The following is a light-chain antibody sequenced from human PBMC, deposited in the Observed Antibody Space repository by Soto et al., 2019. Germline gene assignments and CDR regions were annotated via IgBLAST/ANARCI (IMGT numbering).Light chain of an antibody. CDR1: TGAVTSGYY. CDR3: LLYFGDSQSVL. J-gene: IGLJ2*01. Sequence: CASRTGAVTSGYYPSWFQQKPGQAPRALIYSTSDKHSWTPARFSASLLGDKAALTLSGVQPEDEAEYYCLLYFGDSQSVLFGGGTKVTVL. CDR2: STS. V-gene: IGLV7-43*01.